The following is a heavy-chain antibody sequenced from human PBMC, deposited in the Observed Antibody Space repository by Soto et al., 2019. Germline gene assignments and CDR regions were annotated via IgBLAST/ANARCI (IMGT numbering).Heavy chain of an antibody. CDR1: VFTFSYYS. CDR3: ARDPVGVDSTFYFDS. Sequence: GGSLRLSCAASVFTFSYYSMTWVRQAPGRGLEWVSSISSSTTYISYADSVRGRFTISRDNADNSLYLQMNSLRAEDTAVYYCARDPVGVDSTFYFDSWSQGTLVTVSS. J-gene: IGHJ4*02. CDR2: ISSSTTYI. V-gene: IGHV3-21*01. D-gene: IGHD2-15*01.